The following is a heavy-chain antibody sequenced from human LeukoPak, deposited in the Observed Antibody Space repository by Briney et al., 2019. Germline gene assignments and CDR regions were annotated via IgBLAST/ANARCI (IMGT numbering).Heavy chain of an antibody. CDR3: AKGLGEFASAPDS. D-gene: IGHD6-6*01. CDR1: GFTFRNFG. V-gene: IGHV3-23*01. CDR2: IFGNGVTT. J-gene: IGHJ5*01. Sequence: GGSLRLSCAASGFTFRNFGMSWVRQAPGKGLEWVSAIFGNGVTTYYADSVKGRFIISRDNSQNRLFLQVNSLRVEDTAVYYCAKGLGEFASAPDSWGQGTLVTVSS.